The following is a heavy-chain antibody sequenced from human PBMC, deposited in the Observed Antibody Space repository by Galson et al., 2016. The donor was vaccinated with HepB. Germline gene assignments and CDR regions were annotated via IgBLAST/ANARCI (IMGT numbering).Heavy chain of an antibody. CDR3: ARGYGSGWYNLGHFDY. D-gene: IGHD6-19*01. CDR1: GDSVSTNNVA. CDR2: THYRSRWYN. Sequence: CAISGDSVSTNNVAWNWIRQSPSRGLEWLGRTHYRSRWYNDYAPSVKSRITINADTSKNQFSLQLNSMTPGDTAVYFCARGYGSGWYNLGHFDYWGQGILVTVSS. J-gene: IGHJ4*02. V-gene: IGHV6-1*01.